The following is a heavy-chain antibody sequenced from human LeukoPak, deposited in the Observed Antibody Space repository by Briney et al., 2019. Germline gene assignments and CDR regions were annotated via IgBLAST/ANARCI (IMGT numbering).Heavy chain of an antibody. CDR3: AKIPNYYDSSGYYPLYYYYYMDV. CDR1: GFTFSSYW. D-gene: IGHD3-22*01. CDR2: IKQDGSEK. Sequence: PGGSLRLSCAASGFTFSSYWMSWVRQAPGKGLEWVANIKQDGSEKYYVDSVKGRFTISRDNAKNTLYLQMNSLRAEDTAVYYCAKIPNYYDSSGYYPLYYYYYMDVWGKGTTVTVSS. J-gene: IGHJ6*03. V-gene: IGHV3-7*01.